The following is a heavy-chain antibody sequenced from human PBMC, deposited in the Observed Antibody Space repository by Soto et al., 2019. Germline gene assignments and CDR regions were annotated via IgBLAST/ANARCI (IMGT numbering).Heavy chain of an antibody. D-gene: IGHD3-10*01. CDR3: ARETGGSGSRNYYYYGMDV. V-gene: IGHV3-21*01. CDR1: GFTFSSYS. Sequence: GGSLRLSCAASGFTFSSYSMNWVRQAPGKGLEWVSSISSSSSYIYYADSVKGRFTISRDNAKNSLYLQMNSLRAEDTAVYYCARETGGSGSRNYYYYGMDVWGQGTTVTVSS. J-gene: IGHJ6*02. CDR2: ISSSSSYI.